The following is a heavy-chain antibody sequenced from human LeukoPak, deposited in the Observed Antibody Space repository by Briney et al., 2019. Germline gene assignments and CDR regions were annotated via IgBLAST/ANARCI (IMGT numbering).Heavy chain of an antibody. V-gene: IGHV5-10-1*01. CDR3: ARHEDIVVVPAASYYYYGMDV. J-gene: IGHJ6*02. D-gene: IGHD2-2*01. CDR1: GYSFTSYW. CDR2: IDPSDSYT. Sequence: GESLKISCKGSGYSFTSYWISWVRQMPGKGLEWMGRIDPSDSYTNYSPSFQGHVTISADKSISTAYLQRSSLKASDTAMYYCARHEDIVVVPAASYYYYGMDVWGQGTTVTVSS.